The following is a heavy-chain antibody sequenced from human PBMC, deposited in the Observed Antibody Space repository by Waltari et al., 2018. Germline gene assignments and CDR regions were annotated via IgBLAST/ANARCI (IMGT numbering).Heavy chain of an antibody. CDR3: TSDSSRWDDYYHDH. Sequence: EVQLVESGGGLVQPGGSLTLYCAASVFIVGDLDTPRVSQACGKGLGGVGRIKSKANNYATTYGESVKGRFTISRDDSQNTAYLHINSLKTEDTAVYYCTSDSSRWDDYYHDHWGQGTLVTVSS. D-gene: IGHD6-13*01. J-gene: IGHJ4*02. CDR2: IKSKANNYAT. V-gene: IGHV3-73*01. CDR1: VFIVGDLD.